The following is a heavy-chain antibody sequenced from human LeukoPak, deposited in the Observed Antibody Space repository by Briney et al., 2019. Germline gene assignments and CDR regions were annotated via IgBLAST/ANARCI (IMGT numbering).Heavy chain of an antibody. J-gene: IGHJ4*02. D-gene: IGHD3-3*01. CDR3: ARANTIFGVVIRPFDY. V-gene: IGHV4-59*12. Sequence: SETLSLTCTVSGGSISSYYWSWIRQPPGKGLEWIGYIYYSGSTNYNPSLKSRVTISVDTSKNQFSLKLNSVTAADTAVYYCARANTIFGVVIRPFDYWGQGTLVTVSS. CDR2: IYYSGST. CDR1: GGSISSYY.